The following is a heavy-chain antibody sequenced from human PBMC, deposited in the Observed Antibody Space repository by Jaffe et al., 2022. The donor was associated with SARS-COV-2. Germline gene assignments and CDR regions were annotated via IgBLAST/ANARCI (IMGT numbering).Heavy chain of an antibody. D-gene: IGHD3-3*01. J-gene: IGHJ6*02. V-gene: IGHV3-64*05. CDR2: ISSDGGTT. Sequence: EVQVVESGGDLVQPGGSLRLSCSVSGVTFSNYAMHWVRQAPGKGLEYVSGISSDGGTTYYADSVKGRFTISRDNSKNTLYFQMSSLRGEDTAVYYCVKEFWSDTYGMDVWGQGTTVTVSS. CDR3: VKEFWSDTYGMDV. CDR1: GVTFSNYA.